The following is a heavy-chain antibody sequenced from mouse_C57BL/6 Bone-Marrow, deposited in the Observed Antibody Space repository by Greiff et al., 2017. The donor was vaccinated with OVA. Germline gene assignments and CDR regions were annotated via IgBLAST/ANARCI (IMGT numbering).Heavy chain of an antibody. D-gene: IGHD2-3*01. CDR3: AIGWLLLAWFAY. J-gene: IGHJ3*01. CDR2: IHPSDSDT. CDR1: GYTFTSYW. Sequence: QVQLQQPGAELVKPGASVKVSCKASGYTFTSYWMHWVKQRPGQGLEWIGRIHPSDSDTNYNQKFKGKATLTVAKSSSTAYMQLSSLTSEDSAVYYCAIGWLLLAWFAYWGQGTLVTVSA. V-gene: IGHV1-74*01.